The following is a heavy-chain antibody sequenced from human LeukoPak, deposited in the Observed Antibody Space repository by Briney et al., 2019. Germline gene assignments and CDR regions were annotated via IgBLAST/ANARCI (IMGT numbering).Heavy chain of an antibody. CDR3: ARPHYADYYYYMDV. D-gene: IGHD4-17*01. CDR1: GFTFSSYS. V-gene: IGHV3-21*01. J-gene: IGHJ6*03. CDR2: ISSSSSYI. Sequence: GGSLRLSCAASGFTFSSYSMNWVRQAPGKGLEWVSSISSSSSYIYYADSVKGRFTISRDNAKNSLYLQMNSLRAEDTAVYYCARPHYADYYYYMDVWGKGTTVTVSS.